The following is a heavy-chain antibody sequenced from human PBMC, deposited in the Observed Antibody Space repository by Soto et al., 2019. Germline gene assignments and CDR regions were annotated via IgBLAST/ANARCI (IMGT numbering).Heavy chain of an antibody. CDR1: GYTFTSYG. V-gene: IGHV1-18*01. CDR3: ARAGYYSGTSCYHWSQFDY. J-gene: IGHJ4*02. Sequence: ASVKVSCKASGYTFTSYGISWVRQAPGQGLEWMGWISAYNGETNYAQKLQGRVTMTTDTSTSTAYMELRSLRSDDTAVYYCARAGYYSGTSCYHWSQFDYWGQGTLVTVSS. D-gene: IGHD2-2*01. CDR2: ISAYNGET.